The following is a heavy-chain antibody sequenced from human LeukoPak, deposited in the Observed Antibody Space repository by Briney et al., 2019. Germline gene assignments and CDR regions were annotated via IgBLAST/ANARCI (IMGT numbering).Heavy chain of an antibody. Sequence: ASVKVSCTASGYTFTGYYMHWVRQAPGQGLEWMGRINPNSGGTNYAQEFQGRVTMTRDTSISTAYMELSRLRSDDTAVYYCARDRTKNYGGNPLYWGQGTLVTVSS. CDR3: ARDRTKNYGGNPLY. J-gene: IGHJ4*02. CDR1: GYTFTGYY. CDR2: INPNSGGT. V-gene: IGHV1-2*06. D-gene: IGHD4-23*01.